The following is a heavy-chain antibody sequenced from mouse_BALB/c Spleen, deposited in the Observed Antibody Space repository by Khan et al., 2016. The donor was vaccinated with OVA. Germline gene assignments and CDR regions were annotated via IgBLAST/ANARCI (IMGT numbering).Heavy chain of an antibody. D-gene: IGHD2-14*01. Sequence: EDGAELARPGASVKMSCKASGYTFTTYTMHWVKQRPGQGLEWIGYINPSNGYTNYNQKFKDKSTLTADKSSSTAYMQLSSLTSDYSAVYYCAREGAYYRSDGWFSYWGQGTLVTVSA. CDR3: AREGAYYRSDGWFSY. CDR2: INPSNGYT. CDR1: GYTFTTYT. V-gene: IGHV1-4*01. J-gene: IGHJ3*01.